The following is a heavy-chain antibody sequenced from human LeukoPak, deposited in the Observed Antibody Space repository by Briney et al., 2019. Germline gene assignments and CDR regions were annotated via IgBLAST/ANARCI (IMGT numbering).Heavy chain of an antibody. CDR2: ISSSSTYI. V-gene: IGHV3-21*01. CDR3: ARPHPRTVFGVFSYYYGMDV. CDR1: GFTFRSYS. J-gene: IGHJ6*02. Sequence: GGSLRLSCAASGFTFRSYSMNWVRQAPGKGLEWVSSISSSSTYIYYADSVKGRFIISRDNAKNSLYLQMNSLRAEDTAVYYCARPHPRTVFGVFSYYYGMDVWGQGTTVTVSS. D-gene: IGHD3-3*01.